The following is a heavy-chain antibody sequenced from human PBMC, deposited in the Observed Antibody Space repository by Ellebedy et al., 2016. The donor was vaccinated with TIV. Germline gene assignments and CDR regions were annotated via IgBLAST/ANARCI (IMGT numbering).Heavy chain of an antibody. Sequence: GESLKISCAASGFTSSNYNMAWVRQAPGKGLEWVSAISDSSGSIFYADSVKGRFTISRDNSKNTLYLQMNSLRVEDTAVYYCAKGRGGGSDSSAPRYYFDYWGLGTLVTVSS. CDR3: AKGRGGGSDSSAPRYYFDY. V-gene: IGHV3-23*01. CDR2: ISDSSGSI. J-gene: IGHJ4*02. D-gene: IGHD3-22*01. CDR1: GFTSSNYN.